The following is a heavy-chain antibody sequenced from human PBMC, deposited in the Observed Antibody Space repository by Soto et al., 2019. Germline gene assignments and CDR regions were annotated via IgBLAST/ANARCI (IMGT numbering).Heavy chain of an antibody. CDR1: GFNFNDYY. J-gene: IGHJ5*02. Sequence: QVQLVQSGGGLVKPGGSLRLSCEASGFNFNDYYMSWIRQAPGKGLEWVSDINSDGTTTHYADSVKGRFTISRDNAKKALYLQMVSLRVDDTAVYYCSRDAWGGPSGQGTLVTVSS. CDR3: SRDAWGGP. V-gene: IGHV3-11*01. D-gene: IGHD3-10*01. CDR2: INSDGTTT.